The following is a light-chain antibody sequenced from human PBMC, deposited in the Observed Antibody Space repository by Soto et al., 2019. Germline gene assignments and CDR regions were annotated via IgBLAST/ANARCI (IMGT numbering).Light chain of an antibody. CDR3: QQENNWPPWT. CDR1: QSVSNN. V-gene: IGKV3-15*01. CDR2: DAS. J-gene: IGKJ1*01. Sequence: ILMTQSPATLSVSPGERATLSCRASQSVSNNLAWYQQKPGQAPRLLIYDASTRATGIPARFSGSGSGTEVTLTNSGLPAEDFSVYYCQQENNWPPWTFGQGTKVEIK.